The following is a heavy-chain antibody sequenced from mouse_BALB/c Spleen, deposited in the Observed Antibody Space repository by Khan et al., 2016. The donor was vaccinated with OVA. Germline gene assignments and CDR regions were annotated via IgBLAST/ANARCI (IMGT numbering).Heavy chain of an antibody. D-gene: IGHD1-1*01. CDR1: GFTFSTYG. J-gene: IGHJ3*01. CDR3: ARLAYYYKSEGFAY. V-gene: IGHV5-6*01. CDR2: ISSGGHYT. Sequence: DAQLVESGGDLVKPGGSLKLSCAASGFTFSTYGMSWVRQTPDMRLEWVATISSGGHYTYYPDSVKGRFTISRDNAKNTLYLQMSSLKSEDTAIYYCARLAYYYKSEGFAYWGQGTLVTVSA.